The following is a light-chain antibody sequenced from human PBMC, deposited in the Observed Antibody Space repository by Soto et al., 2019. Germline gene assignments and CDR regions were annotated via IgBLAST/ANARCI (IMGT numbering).Light chain of an antibody. V-gene: IGLV2-14*01. Sequence: QSVLTQPASVSGSPGQSITISCTGTSSDVGGYNYVSWYQQHPGKAPKLMIYEVSNRPSGVSHRFSGSKSGNTASLTISALQAEDEADYFCNSYTSSTSLPYVFGTGTKVTVL. CDR1: SSDVGGYNY. CDR2: EVS. CDR3: NSYTSSTSLPYV. J-gene: IGLJ1*01.